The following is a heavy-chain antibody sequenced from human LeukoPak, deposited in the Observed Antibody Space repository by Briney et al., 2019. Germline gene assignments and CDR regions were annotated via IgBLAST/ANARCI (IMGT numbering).Heavy chain of an antibody. CDR3: VRLRRNSDTSGFYYYYDF. J-gene: IGHJ4*02. CDR2: ISVRSNYI. CDR1: GYTFSSYS. D-gene: IGHD3-22*01. Sequence: GGSLRLSCLASGYTFSSYSINWVRQAPGKGLEWVSSISVRSNYIYYADSVRGRFRISRDDARDSLYLQMNSLRAEDTAVYYCVRLRRNSDTSGFYYYYDFWGRGTLVTVSS. V-gene: IGHV3-21*01.